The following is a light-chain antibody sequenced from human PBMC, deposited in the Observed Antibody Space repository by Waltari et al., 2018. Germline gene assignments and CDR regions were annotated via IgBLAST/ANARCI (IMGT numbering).Light chain of an antibody. CDR3: CSYTTSSTYF. Sequence: QSALTQPASVSGSPGQSITISCTGTSSDVGGYNWVSWYQQHPGKAPKLMIYAVSTRPSGVSNRFSGSQSGNTASLTISGLQAEDEADYYCCSYTTSSTYFFGTGTKVTVL. J-gene: IGLJ1*01. V-gene: IGLV2-14*01. CDR1: SSDVGGYNW. CDR2: AVS.